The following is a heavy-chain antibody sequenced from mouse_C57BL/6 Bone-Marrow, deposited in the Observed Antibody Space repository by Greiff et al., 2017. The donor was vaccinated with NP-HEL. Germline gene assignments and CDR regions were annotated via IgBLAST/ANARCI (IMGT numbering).Heavy chain of an antibody. V-gene: IGHV1-64*01. CDR3: ARAAVVAKWYFDV. D-gene: IGHD1-1*01. J-gene: IGHJ1*03. CDR1: GYTFTSYW. CDR2: IHPNSGST. Sequence: QVQLQQPGAELVKPGASVKLSCKASGYTFTSYWMHWVKQRPGQGLEWIGMIHPNSGSTNYNEKFKSKAILTVDKSSSTAYMQLSSLTSEDSAVYYCARAAVVAKWYFDVWGTGTTVTVSS.